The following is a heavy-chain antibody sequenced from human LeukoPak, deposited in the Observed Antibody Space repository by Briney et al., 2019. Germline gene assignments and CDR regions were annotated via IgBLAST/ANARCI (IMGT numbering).Heavy chain of an antibody. CDR1: GFTFSSYS. J-gene: IGHJ4*02. D-gene: IGHD3-9*01. V-gene: IGHV3-23*01. CDR2: ISGSGGST. Sequence: GGSLRLSCAASGFTFSSYSMNWVRQAPGKGLEWVSAISGSGGSTYYADSVKGRFTISRDNSKNTLYLQMNSLRAEDTAVYYCAKAHYDILTGFFDYWGQGTLVTVSS. CDR3: AKAHYDILTGFFDY.